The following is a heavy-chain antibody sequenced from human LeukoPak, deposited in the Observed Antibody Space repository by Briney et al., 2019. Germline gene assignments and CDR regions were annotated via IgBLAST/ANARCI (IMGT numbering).Heavy chain of an antibody. CDR2: ISSGSSYI. V-gene: IGHV3-21*01. CDR1: GSTFSSYN. Sequence: GGPLRLSCAVSGSTFSSYNMNWVRQAPGKGLEWVSSISSGSSYIYYADSVKGRFTISRDNAKNSLYLQMNSLRAEDTAVYYCARYTGSYRDFWGQGTLVTVSS. D-gene: IGHD3-16*02. CDR3: ARYTGSYRDF. J-gene: IGHJ4*02.